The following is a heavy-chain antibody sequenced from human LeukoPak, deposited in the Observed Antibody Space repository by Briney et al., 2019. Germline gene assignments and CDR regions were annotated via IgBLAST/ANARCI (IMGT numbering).Heavy chain of an antibody. V-gene: IGHV3-20*04. CDR2: INWNGGST. CDR1: GFTFDDYG. Sequence: GGSLRLSCAASGFTFDDYGMSWVRQAPGKGLEWVSGINWNGGSTGYADSVKGRFTISRDNSKNTLYLQMNSLRAEDTAVYYCAMGRGYSYVPFDYWGQGTLVTVSS. D-gene: IGHD5-18*01. J-gene: IGHJ4*02. CDR3: AMGRGYSYVPFDY.